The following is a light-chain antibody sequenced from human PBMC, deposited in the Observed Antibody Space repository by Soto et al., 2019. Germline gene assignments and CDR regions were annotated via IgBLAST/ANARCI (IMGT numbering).Light chain of an antibody. CDR2: SNN. V-gene: IGLV1-44*01. CDR1: SSNIGSNT. CDR3: AAWDDSLEVV. J-gene: IGLJ2*01. Sequence: QSVLTQPPSASGTPGQRVTISCSGSSSNIGSNTVNWYQQLPGTAPKLLSYSNNQRPSGVPDRFSGSKSGTSASLAISGPQSEDEADYYCAAWDDSLEVVFGGGTKVTVL.